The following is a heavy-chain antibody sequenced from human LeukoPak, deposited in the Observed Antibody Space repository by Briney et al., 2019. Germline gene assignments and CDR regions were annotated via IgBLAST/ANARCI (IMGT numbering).Heavy chain of an antibody. CDR3: ARGGSYYDY. D-gene: IGHD1-26*01. J-gene: IGHJ4*02. CDR2: IYYNGNT. CDR1: GGSISKSSYY. Sequence: SETLSLICTVSGGSISKSSYYWGWIRQPPGTGLEWIGYIYYNGNTYYNPSLRSPVTISLDTSKNQFSLKLNSVTAADTAVYYCARGGSYYDYWGQGTLVTVSS. V-gene: IGHV4-39*07.